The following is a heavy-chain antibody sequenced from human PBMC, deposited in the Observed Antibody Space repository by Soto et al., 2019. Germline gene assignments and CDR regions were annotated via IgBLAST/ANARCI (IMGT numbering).Heavy chain of an antibody. Sequence: SLRLPCFASRITLGSRAIRWDRQAPGAGLQWVATTTDNGGAATYTASVRGWLVISRDNSKKTLYLQMTSLTAEDSAMYFCARGATESYPGSRIFDFWGRGTLVTVSS. CDR2: TTDNGGAA. V-gene: IGHV3-23*01. D-gene: IGHD3-10*01. CDR3: ARGATESYPGSRIFDF. J-gene: IGHJ4*02. CDR1: RITLGSRA.